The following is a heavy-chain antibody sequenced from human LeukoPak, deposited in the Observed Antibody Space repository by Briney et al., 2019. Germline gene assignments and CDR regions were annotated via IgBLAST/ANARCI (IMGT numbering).Heavy chain of an antibody. CDR3: ARVGSRGFGY. V-gene: IGHV4-34*01. J-gene: IGHJ4*02. Sequence: SGTLSLTCAVYGGSFSGYYWSWIRQPPGKGLEWIGEINHSGSTNYNPSLKSRVTISVDTSKNQFSLKLSSVTAADTAVYYCARVGSRGFGYWGQGTLVTVSS. CDR1: GGSFSGYY. CDR2: INHSGST. D-gene: IGHD3-10*01.